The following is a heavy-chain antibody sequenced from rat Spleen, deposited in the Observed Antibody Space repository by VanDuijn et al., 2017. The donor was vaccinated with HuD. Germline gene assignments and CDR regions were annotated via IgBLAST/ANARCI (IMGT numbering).Heavy chain of an antibody. J-gene: IGHJ3*01. Sequence: EVQLVESDGGLVQPGRSLKLSCAASGFTFSDYYMAWVRQAPTKGLEGVATISSDGRRHYYRDSEKGRFTISRDNAKNTLYLQMDSLRSEDTATYYFTRGGITYGTLLAYWCQGTLVTVSS. V-gene: IGHV5-29*01. CDR3: TRGGITYGTLLAY. CDR1: GFTFSDYY. CDR2: ISSDGRRH. D-gene: IGHD1-7*01.